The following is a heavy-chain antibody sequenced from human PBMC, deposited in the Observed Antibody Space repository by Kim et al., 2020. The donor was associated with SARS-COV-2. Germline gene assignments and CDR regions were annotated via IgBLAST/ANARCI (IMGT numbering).Heavy chain of an antibody. D-gene: IGHD2-15*01. CDR2: INPSGGST. J-gene: IGHJ3*02. Sequence: ASVKVSCKASGYTFTSYYMHWVRQAPGQGLEWMGIINPSGGSTSYAQKFQGRVTMTRDTSTSTVYMELSSLRSEDTAVYYCARDLELPVRGRAFDIWGQGTMVTVSS. CDR1: GYTFTSYY. CDR3: ARDLELPVRGRAFDI. V-gene: IGHV1-46*01.